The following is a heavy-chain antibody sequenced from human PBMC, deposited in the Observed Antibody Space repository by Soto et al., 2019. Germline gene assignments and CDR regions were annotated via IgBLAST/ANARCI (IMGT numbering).Heavy chain of an antibody. CDR3: AKLSGYSYGLDYYYYYGMDV. CDR2: ISGSGGST. CDR1: GFTFSSYA. D-gene: IGHD5-18*01. J-gene: IGHJ6*02. Sequence: PGGSLRLSCAASGFTFSSYAMSWVRQAPGKGLEWVSAISGSGGSTYYADSVKGRFTVSRDNSKKTLYLQMNSLRAEDTAVYYCAKLSGYSYGLDYYYYYGMDVWGQGTTVTVSS. V-gene: IGHV3-23*01.